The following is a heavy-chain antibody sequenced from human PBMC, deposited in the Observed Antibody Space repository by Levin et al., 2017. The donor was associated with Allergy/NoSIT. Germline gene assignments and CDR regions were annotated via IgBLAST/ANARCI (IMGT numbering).Heavy chain of an antibody. J-gene: IGHJ3*02. CDR2: IIPILDIA. CDR1: GGTFSSYT. D-gene: IGHD4-17*01. V-gene: IGHV1-69*02. Sequence: KISCKASGGTFSSYTISWVRQAPGQGLEWMGRIIPILDIANYAQKFQGRVTITADKSTSTAYMELSSLRSEDTAVYYCASSVTYGDYVNDAFDIWGQGTMVTVSS. CDR3: ASSVTYGDYVNDAFDI.